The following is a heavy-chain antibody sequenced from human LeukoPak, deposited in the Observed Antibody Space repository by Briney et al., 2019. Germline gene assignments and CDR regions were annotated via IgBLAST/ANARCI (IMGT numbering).Heavy chain of an antibody. D-gene: IGHD6-13*01. CDR2: IYYSGST. J-gene: IGHJ4*02. V-gene: IGHV4-61*01. CDR1: GGSVSSGSYY. CDR3: ARVRSIATAGILDY. Sequence: SETLSLTCTVSGGSVSSGSYYWSWIRQPPGKGLEWIAYIYYSGSTSYNPSLKGRVTMSVDTSKNQFSLKLSSVTATDTAVYYCARVRSIATAGILDYWGQGNLVTVSS.